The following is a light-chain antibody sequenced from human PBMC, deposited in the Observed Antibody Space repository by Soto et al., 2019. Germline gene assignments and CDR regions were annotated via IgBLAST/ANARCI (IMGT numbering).Light chain of an antibody. CDR2: DAS. CDR3: QQRSNWPPYT. CDR1: QSVSSY. V-gene: IGKV3-11*01. Sequence: EIVLTQSPATLSLSPGERATLSCRASQSVSSYLAWYQQKPGQAPRLLIYDASNRATGIQARFSGSGSGTDFTITISSLGPEDFAVYCCQQRSNWPPYTFGQGTKLEIK. J-gene: IGKJ2*01.